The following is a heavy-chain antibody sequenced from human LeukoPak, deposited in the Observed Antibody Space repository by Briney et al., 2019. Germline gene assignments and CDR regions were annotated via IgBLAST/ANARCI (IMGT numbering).Heavy chain of an antibody. J-gene: IGHJ4*02. CDR3: ARGGREWGFDY. Sequence: KTSETLSLTCTVSGGSISSYYWSWIRQPPGKGLEWIGYIYYSGSTNYNPSLKSRVTISVDTSKNQFSLKLSSVTAADTAVYYCARGGREWGFDYWGQGTLVTVSS. CDR2: IYYSGST. CDR1: GGSISSYY. D-gene: IGHD1-26*01. V-gene: IGHV4-59*01.